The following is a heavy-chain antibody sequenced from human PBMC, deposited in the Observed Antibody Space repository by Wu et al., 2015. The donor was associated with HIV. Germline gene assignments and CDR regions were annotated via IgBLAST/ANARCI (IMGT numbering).Heavy chain of an antibody. CDR1: GYRFTGYY. CDR2: INPRSDST. D-gene: IGHD3-22*01. Sequence: QVQLVQSGAEVKKPGTSVKVSCKASGYRFTGYYIYWVRQAPGQVPEWMGMINPRSDSTTYAQPFEGRLVVTRDTSKNTMYMELSSLTSEDTATYYCARERVDYDSAGYRAHRGYYFDYWGQGTLVIVSS. V-gene: IGHV1/OR15-1*04. J-gene: IGHJ4*02. CDR3: ARERVDYDSAGYRAHRGYYFDY.